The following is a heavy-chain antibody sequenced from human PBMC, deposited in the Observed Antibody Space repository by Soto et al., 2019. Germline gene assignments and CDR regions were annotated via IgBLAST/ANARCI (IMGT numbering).Heavy chain of an antibody. CDR2: IYYSGST. CDR3: ARMNVSSAKFHYYYYYYMDV. D-gene: IGHD6-25*01. V-gene: IGHV4-39*01. CDR1: GGSISSSSYY. Sequence: SETLSLTCTVSGGSISSSSYYWGWIRQPPGKGLEWIGSIYYSGSTYYNPSLKSRVTISVDTSKNQFSLKLSSVTAADTAVYYCARMNVSSAKFHYYYYYYMDVWGKGTTVTVSS. J-gene: IGHJ6*03.